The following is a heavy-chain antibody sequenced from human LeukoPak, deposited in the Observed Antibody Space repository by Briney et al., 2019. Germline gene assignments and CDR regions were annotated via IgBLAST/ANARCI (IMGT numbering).Heavy chain of an antibody. D-gene: IGHD3-10*01. CDR2: IIPILGIA. V-gene: IGHV1-69*04. CDR1: GGTFSSYA. CDR3: ARGNHYGSGSYSYYYYGMDV. Sequence: ASVKVSFKASGGTFSSYAISWVRQAPGQGLEWMGRIIPILGIANYAQKFQGRVTITADKSTSTAYMELSSLRSEDTAVYYCARGNHYGSGSYSYYYYGMDVWGQGTTVTVSS. J-gene: IGHJ6*02.